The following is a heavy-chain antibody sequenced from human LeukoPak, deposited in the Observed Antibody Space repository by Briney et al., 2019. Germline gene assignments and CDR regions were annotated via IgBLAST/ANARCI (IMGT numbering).Heavy chain of an antibody. CDR2: INPTGGST. J-gene: IGHJ5*02. D-gene: IGHD1-26*01. Sequence: ASVKVSCTASGYTFTSYYMHWVRQAPGQGLEWMGLINPTGGSTGYAQKFQGRVTMTRDMSTSTDYMELSSLRSEDTAIYYCARDNSVGDNAWWFDPWGQGTLVTVSS. CDR3: ARDNSVGDNAWWFDP. V-gene: IGHV1-46*01. CDR1: GYTFTSYY.